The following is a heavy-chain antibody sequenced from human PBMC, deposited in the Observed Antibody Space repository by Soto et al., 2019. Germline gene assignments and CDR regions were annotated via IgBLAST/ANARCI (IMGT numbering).Heavy chain of an antibody. CDR2: ISYDGSNK. CDR1: GFTFSSYG. Sequence: PGGSLRLSCAASGFTFSSYGMHWVRQAPGKGLEWVAVISYDGSNKYYADSVKGRFTISRDNAKNSLYLQMNSLRDEDTAVYYCARVPYYWGQGTQVTVSS. J-gene: IGHJ4*02. V-gene: IGHV3-30*03. CDR3: ARVPYY.